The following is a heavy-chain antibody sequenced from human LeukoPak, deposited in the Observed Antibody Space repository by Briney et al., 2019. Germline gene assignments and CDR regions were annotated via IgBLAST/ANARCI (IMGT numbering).Heavy chain of an antibody. CDR3: ARGRTTMVRGVIISRSGFDP. CDR1: GYTFTSYD. J-gene: IGHJ5*02. CDR2: MNPNSGNT. Sequence: ASVKVSCKASGYTFTSYDINWVRQATGQGPEWMGWMNPNSGNTGYAQKFQGRVTMTRNTSISTAYMELSSLRSEDTAVYYCARGRTTMVRGVIISRSGFDPWGQGTLVTVSS. D-gene: IGHD3-10*01. V-gene: IGHV1-8*01.